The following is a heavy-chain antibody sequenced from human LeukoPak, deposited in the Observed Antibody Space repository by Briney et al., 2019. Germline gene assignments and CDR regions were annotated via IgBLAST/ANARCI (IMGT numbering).Heavy chain of an antibody. CDR1: GFTFVSFW. D-gene: IGHD1-26*01. Sequence: GGPLRLSGTPSGFTFVSFWIPWSRRAPGKGREGLPNKKQDGSEKYYEDSVKGRFTISRDNAKNSLYLQINSLRAEDTAMYYCAKDLYRIVGVTRDTFDIWGQGTMVTV. CDR3: AKDLYRIVGVTRDTFDI. CDR2: KKQDGSEK. V-gene: IGHV3-7*01. J-gene: IGHJ3*02.